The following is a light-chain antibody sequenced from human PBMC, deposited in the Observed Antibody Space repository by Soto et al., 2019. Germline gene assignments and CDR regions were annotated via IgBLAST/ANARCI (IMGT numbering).Light chain of an antibody. CDR3: QQYNNLPPIT. CDR2: GAY. Sequence: VLSQSPGTLSLSPGERATLSCRASHSVTINFLAWYQQKPGQAPRLIIYGAYTRATGIPARFSGSGSGTEFTLTISSLQSEDFAVYYCQQYNNLPPITFGQGTRLEIK. CDR1: HSVTIN. J-gene: IGKJ5*01. V-gene: IGKV3-15*01.